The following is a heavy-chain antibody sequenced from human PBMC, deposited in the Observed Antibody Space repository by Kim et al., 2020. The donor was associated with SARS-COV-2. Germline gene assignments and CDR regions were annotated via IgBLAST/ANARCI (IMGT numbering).Heavy chain of an antibody. D-gene: IGHD6-13*01. CDR2: IGTTANT. V-gene: IGHV3-13*04. J-gene: IGHJ4*02. Sequence: GGSLRLSCAASGFMFSIYDMHWVRQVRGKGLEWVATIGTTANTYYAATVKGRFIVSRDNAKNSLFLQMNSLGAGDTAMYYCARMVAAVGTGLDYWGQGTL. CDR3: ARMVAAVGTGLDY. CDR1: GFMFSIYD.